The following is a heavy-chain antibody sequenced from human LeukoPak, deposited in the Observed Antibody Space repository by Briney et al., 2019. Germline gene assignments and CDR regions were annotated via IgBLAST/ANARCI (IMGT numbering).Heavy chain of an antibody. V-gene: IGHV1-69*13. CDR3: ARVGIVVVPAAGWFDP. Sequence: ASLKVSCKASGGTFSSYAISWVRQAPGQGLEWMGGIIPIFGTANYAQKFQGRVTITADESTSTAYMELSSLRSEDTAVYYCARVGIVVVPAAGWFDPWGQGTLVTVSS. CDR2: IIPIFGTA. CDR1: GGTFSSYA. J-gene: IGHJ5*02. D-gene: IGHD2-2*01.